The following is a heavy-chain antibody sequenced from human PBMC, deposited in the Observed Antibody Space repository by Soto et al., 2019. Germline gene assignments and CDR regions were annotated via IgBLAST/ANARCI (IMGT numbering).Heavy chain of an antibody. V-gene: IGHV3-33*01. J-gene: IGHJ6*01. CDR3: ARDEGLGVNYYYYGVDV. Sequence: QVQLVESGGGVVQPGRSLRLSCTASGFTFRSYGMHWVRQAPGKGLEWVGVIWYDGSNKYYADSVKGRFTISRDNSKNMLYLQMNSLRAEDTAVYYCARDEGLGVNYYYYGVDVW. CDR2: IWYDGSNK. D-gene: IGHD3-10*01. CDR1: GFTFRSYG.